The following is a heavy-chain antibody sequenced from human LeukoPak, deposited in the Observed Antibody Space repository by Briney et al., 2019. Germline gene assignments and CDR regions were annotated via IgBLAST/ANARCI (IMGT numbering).Heavy chain of an antibody. J-gene: IGHJ4*02. CDR2: ISSSSSYI. CDR3: AKDDRLQLMWYFDY. D-gene: IGHD1-1*01. V-gene: IGHV3-21*01. Sequence: GGSLRLSCAASGFTFSSYSMNWVRQAPGKGLEWVSSISSSSSYIYYADSVKGRFTISRDNAKNSLYLQMNSLRAEDTAVYYCAKDDRLQLMWYFDYWGQGTLVTVSS. CDR1: GFTFSSYS.